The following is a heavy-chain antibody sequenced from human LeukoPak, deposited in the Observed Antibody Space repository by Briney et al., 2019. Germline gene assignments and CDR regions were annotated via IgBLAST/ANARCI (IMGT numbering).Heavy chain of an antibody. J-gene: IGHJ6*02. D-gene: IGHD2-2*01. CDR3: ARDLTLGYCSSTSCLSPYYYYGMDV. CDR1: GFTFSSYS. V-gene: IGHV3-21*01. Sequence: GGSLRLSCAASGFTFSSYSMNWVGQAPGKGLEWVSSISSSSSYIYYADSVKGRFTISRDNAKNSLYLQMNSLRAEDTAVYYCARDLTLGYCSSTSCLSPYYYYGMDVWGQGTTVTVSS. CDR2: ISSSSSYI.